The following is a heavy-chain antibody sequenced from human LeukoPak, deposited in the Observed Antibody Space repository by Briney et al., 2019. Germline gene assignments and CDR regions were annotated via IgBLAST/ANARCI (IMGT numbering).Heavy chain of an antibody. J-gene: IGHJ4*02. CDR3: ARINDILTGSYPYYFDY. CDR2: IYNSGST. D-gene: IGHD3-9*01. V-gene: IGHV4-59*01. Sequence: SETLSLTCSVSGGSIRSYYWSWIRQPPGKRLEWIGYIYNSGSTNYNPSLKSRVTISVDTSKNQFSLTLSSVTAADTAVYYCARINDILTGSYPYYFDYWGQGALVTVSS. CDR1: GGSIRSYY.